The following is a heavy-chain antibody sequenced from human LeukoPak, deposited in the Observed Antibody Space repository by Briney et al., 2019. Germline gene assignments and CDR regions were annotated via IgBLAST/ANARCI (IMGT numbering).Heavy chain of an antibody. J-gene: IGHJ6*03. V-gene: IGHV3-53*01. CDR2: IYSGGST. CDR1: GFTVSSNY. Sequence: GGSLRLSCAASGFTVSSNYMSWVRQAPGKGLEWVSVIYSGGSTYYADSVKGRFTISRDNSKNTLYLQMNSLRAEDTAVYYCARGADSRITGTTVFYYYYMDVWGKGTTVTVSS. D-gene: IGHD1-7*01. CDR3: ARGADSRITGTTVFYYYYMDV.